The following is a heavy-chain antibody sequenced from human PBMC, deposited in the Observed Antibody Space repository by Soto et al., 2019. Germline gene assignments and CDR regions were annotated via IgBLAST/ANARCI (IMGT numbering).Heavy chain of an antibody. D-gene: IGHD5-18*01. CDR2: TNWRGSAT. CDR3: VRERGPDTAMVYYYYYSFDV. CDR1: GFSFDDYA. J-gene: IGHJ6*03. V-gene: IGHV3-20*01. Sequence: GGSLRLSCAASGFSFDDYAMSWVRQAPGKGLEWVAGTNWRGSATGYADFVKGRFTISRDNARNSLYLQLNSLGAEDTALYHCVRERGPDTAMVYYYYYSFDVWGKGTTVTVSS.